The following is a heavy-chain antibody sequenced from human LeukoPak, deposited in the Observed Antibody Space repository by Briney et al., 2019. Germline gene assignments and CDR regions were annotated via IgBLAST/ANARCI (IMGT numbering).Heavy chain of an antibody. CDR2: ISYDGSNK. D-gene: IGHD4-23*01. CDR1: GFTFSSYG. J-gene: IGHJ4*02. CDR3: ARDAGATVGGGFDY. Sequence: PGRSLRLSCAASGFTFSSYGMHWVRQAPGKGLEWVAVISYDGSNKYYADSVKGRFTISRDNSKNTLYLQMNSLRAEDTAVYYCARDAGATVGGGFDYWGQGTLVTVYS. V-gene: IGHV3-30*03.